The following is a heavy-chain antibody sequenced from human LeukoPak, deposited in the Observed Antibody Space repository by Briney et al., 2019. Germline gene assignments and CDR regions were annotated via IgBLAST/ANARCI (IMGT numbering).Heavy chain of an antibody. D-gene: IGHD5-12*01. V-gene: IGHV1-18*01. CDR2: ISAYNGNT. CDR3: AREGIVATSRAWDYYYYGMDV. Sequence: ASVKVSCKASGYTFTSYGISWVRQAPGQGLEWRGWISAYNGNTNYAQKLQGRVTMTTDTSTSTAYIALRSLRSDDTAVYYCAREGIVATSRAWDYYYYGMDVWGQGTTVTVSS. J-gene: IGHJ6*02. CDR1: GYTFTSYG.